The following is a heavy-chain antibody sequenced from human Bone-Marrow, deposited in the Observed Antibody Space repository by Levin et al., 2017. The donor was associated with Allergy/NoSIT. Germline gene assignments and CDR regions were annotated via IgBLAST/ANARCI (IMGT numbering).Heavy chain of an antibody. J-gene: IGHJ3*02. CDR3: ARGCQYDDRGGYRGCSGAFDI. V-gene: IGHV3-74*01. CDR1: GFTFSSFW. D-gene: IGHD2-15*01. CDR2: INSDGFST. Sequence: GGSLRLSCAASGFTFSSFWMHWVRQVPGKGLVWVARINSDGFSTTNADSMKGRFTISRDNARQTLYLQLRSLTVDDTATYFCARGCQYDDRGGYRGCSGAFDIWGQGTPVTVS.